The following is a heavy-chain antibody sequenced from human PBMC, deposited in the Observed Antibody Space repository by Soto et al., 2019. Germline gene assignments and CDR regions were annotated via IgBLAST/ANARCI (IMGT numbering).Heavy chain of an antibody. D-gene: IGHD3-22*01. V-gene: IGHV4-31*03. CDR3: AKIGIPDYYESSGYTY. J-gene: IGHJ4*02. CDR1: GGSISSGGYY. Sequence: PSETLSLTCTVSGGSISSGGYYWSWIRQHPGKGLEWIGYIYYSGSTYYNPSLKSRVTISVDTSKSQFSLKLSSVTAADTAVYYCAKIGIPDYYESSGYTYWGQGTLVTVSS. CDR2: IYYSGST.